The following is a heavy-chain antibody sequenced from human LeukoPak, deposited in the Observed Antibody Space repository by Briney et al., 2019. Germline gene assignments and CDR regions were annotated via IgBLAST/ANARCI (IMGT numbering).Heavy chain of an antibody. CDR1: GYTFTGYY. V-gene: IGHV1-2*02. Sequence: ASVKVSCKASGYTFTGYYIHWVRQAPGQGLEWMGWINPNSGGTNYAQKFQGRVTMTRDTSISTAYVELSRLTSDDTAVYYCARDTGMLRGNYYMDVWCKGTTVTVSS. CDR2: INPNSGGT. CDR3: ARDTGMLRGNYYMDV. J-gene: IGHJ6*03. D-gene: IGHD3-10*01.